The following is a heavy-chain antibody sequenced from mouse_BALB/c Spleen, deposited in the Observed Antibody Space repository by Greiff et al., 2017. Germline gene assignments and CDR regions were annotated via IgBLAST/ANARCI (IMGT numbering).Heavy chain of an antibody. CDR3: ARRARAAGFDY. CDR1: GYTFTSYW. D-gene: IGHD3-1*01. CDR2: INPSNGRT. V-gene: IGHV1S81*02. Sequence: QVQLQQSGAELVKPGASVKLSCKASGYTFTSYWMHWVKQRPGQGLEWIGEINPSNGRTNYNEKFKSKATLTVDKSSSTAYMQLSSLTSEDSAVYYCARRARAAGFDYWGQGTTLTVSS. J-gene: IGHJ2*01.